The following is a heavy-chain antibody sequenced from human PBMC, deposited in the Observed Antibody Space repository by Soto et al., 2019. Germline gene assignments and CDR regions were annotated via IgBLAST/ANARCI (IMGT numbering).Heavy chain of an antibody. CDR2: ISGYGGTT. D-gene: IGHD3-22*01. Sequence: EVQLLESGGGLVQPGGSLRLSCAASELTFSKYAMSWVRQAPGKGLEWVSVISGYGGTTYYADSVRGRFTISRDNSKNTLYLQMNSLRAEDTAVYYCAKGEGGYPPYMLDYWGQGTLVTVSS. CDR3: AKGEGGYPPYMLDY. V-gene: IGHV3-23*01. J-gene: IGHJ4*02. CDR1: ELTFSKYA.